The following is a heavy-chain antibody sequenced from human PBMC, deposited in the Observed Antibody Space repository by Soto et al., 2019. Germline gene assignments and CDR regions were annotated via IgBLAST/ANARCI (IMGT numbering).Heavy chain of an antibody. D-gene: IGHD5-12*01. CDR2: IIPIFGTA. V-gene: IGHV1-69*13. CDR1: GGTFSSYA. Sequence: ASVKVSCKASGGTFSSYAISWVRQAPGQGLEWMGGIIPIFGTANYAQKFQGRVTITADESTSTAYMELSSLRSEDTAVYYCARDPAGGENGYNYGSESYFDYWGQGTLVTVSS. CDR3: ARDPAGGENGYNYGSESYFDY. J-gene: IGHJ4*02.